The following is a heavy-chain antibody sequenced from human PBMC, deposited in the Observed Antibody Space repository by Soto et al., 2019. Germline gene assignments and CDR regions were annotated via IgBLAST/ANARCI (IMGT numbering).Heavy chain of an antibody. CDR2: INPSGGRT. D-gene: IGHD2-21*02. J-gene: IGHJ4*02. V-gene: IGHV1-46*01. CDR3: ARGPSCGGDCYLFDY. Sequence: ASVKVSCKASGYTSTSYYMHWVRQAPGQGLELMAMINPSGGRTKYAQIFQGRVTLTRDTSTGTVDMELSSLTSEDTAIYYCARGPSCGGDCYLFDYWGQGTQVTVYS. CDR1: GYTSTSYY.